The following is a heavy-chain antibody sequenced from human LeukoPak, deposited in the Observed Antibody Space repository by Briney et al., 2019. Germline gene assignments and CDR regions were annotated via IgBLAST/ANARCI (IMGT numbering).Heavy chain of an antibody. J-gene: IGHJ4*02. CDR3: ARDWTTTAVALDY. Sequence: GGSLRLSCAASGFTFSTYEMNWVRQAPGKGLEWVSYISSSGSDVYYRDSVKGRFTISRDNAKNSLFLQMNSLRAEDTAVYYCARDWTTTAVALDYWGQGTLVTVSS. V-gene: IGHV3-48*03. CDR2: ISSSGSDV. CDR1: GFTFSTYE. D-gene: IGHD6-19*01.